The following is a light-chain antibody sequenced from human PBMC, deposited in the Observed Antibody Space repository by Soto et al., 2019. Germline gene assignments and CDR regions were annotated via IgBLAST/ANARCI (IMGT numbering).Light chain of an antibody. Sequence: DIQMTQSPSTLSASIGDRVTITCRASQSITTFLAWYQQKPGKAPQILIYDASKLEPGVPSRLSGGGSGTEFTLTISSLQPDDFATYSCQQYSTYPLTLGRGTKVDIK. CDR3: QQYSTYPLT. CDR2: DAS. CDR1: QSITTF. V-gene: IGKV1-5*01. J-gene: IGKJ4*01.